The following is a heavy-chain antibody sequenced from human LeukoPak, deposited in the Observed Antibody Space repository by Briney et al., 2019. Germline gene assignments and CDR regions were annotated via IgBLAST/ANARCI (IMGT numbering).Heavy chain of an antibody. Sequence: PSETLSLTCNVSGGSISSYYWSWIRQPPGKGLEWIGYIYYSGSTNYNTSLKSRVTISIETSKNQFSLKLSSVTAADTAVYYCARADSSSWYAPFDYWGQGTLVTVSS. J-gene: IGHJ4*02. CDR2: IYYSGST. CDR3: ARADSSSWYAPFDY. CDR1: GGSISSYY. V-gene: IGHV4-59*01. D-gene: IGHD6-13*01.